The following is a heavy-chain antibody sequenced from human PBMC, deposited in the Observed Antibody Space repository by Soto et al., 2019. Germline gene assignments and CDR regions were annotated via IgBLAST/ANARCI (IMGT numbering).Heavy chain of an antibody. CDR2: IIPIFGTA. CDR1: GGTFSSYA. Sequence: SVKVSCKASGGTFSSYAISWVRQAPGQGLEWMGGIIPIFGTANYAQKFQGRVTITADESTSTAYMELSSLRSEDTAVYYCARGTIFGVAPWYYYGMDVWGQGTTVTVS. V-gene: IGHV1-69*13. D-gene: IGHD3-3*01. J-gene: IGHJ6*02. CDR3: ARGTIFGVAPWYYYGMDV.